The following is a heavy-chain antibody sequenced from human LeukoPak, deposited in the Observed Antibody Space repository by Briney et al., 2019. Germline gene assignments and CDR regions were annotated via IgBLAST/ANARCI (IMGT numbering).Heavy chain of an antibody. CDR1: GFTFSSYE. D-gene: IGHD3-3*01. V-gene: IGHV3-48*03. Sequence: GGSLRLSCAASGFTFSSYEMNWVRPAPGKGLEWVSYISSSGSTIYYADSVKGRFTISRDNAKNSLYLQMNSLRAEDTAVYYCARVRDYDFWSGYSFDYWGQGTLVTVSS. CDR2: ISSSGSTI. J-gene: IGHJ4*02. CDR3: ARVRDYDFWSGYSFDY.